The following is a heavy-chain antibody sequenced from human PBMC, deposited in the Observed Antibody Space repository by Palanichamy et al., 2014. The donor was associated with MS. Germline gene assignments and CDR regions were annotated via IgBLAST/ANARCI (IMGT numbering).Heavy chain of an antibody. Sequence: EVQLVESGGGLVQPGGSLRLSCAASGFSVSSKYMSWVRQAPGKGLEWVSVIYSGGGTYYADSVKGRFTISRDNAKNTLYLQMNSLRTEDTGIYFCARGHYDSSGYYWNAFDIWGQGTMVTVSS. V-gene: IGHV3-66*01. CDR2: IYSGGGT. CDR3: ARGHYDSSGYYWNAFDI. D-gene: IGHD3-22*01. J-gene: IGHJ3*02. CDR1: GFSVSSKY.